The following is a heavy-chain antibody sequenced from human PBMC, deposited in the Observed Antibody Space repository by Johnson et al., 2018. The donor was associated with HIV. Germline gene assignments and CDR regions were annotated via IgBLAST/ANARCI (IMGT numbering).Heavy chain of an antibody. V-gene: IGHV3-30-3*01. CDR2: ISFDGNNK. D-gene: IGHD1-14*01. CDR1: GFTFSRNA. J-gene: IGHJ3*02. CDR3: ARRGGNPRVAFDI. Sequence: QVQLVESGGGVVQPGRSLRLSCAASGFTFSRNAMHWVRQAPGKGLEWVAVISFDGNNKHYADSVRGRFTVSRDNSKNTLYLQMNSLRAEDTAVYYCARRGGNPRVAFDIWGQGTMVTVSS.